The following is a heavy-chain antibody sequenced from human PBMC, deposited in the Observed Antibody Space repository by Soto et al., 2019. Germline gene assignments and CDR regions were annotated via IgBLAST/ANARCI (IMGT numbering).Heavy chain of an antibody. V-gene: IGHV3-48*02. Sequence: EVQLVESGGGLVQPGGSLRLSCAASGFTFSSYSMNWVRQAPGKGLEWVSYISSSSSTIYYADSVKGRFTISRDNAKNSLYLQMNSLRDEDTSVYYCASMGIWLQLGYYGMDVWGQGTTVTVSS. CDR2: ISSSSSTI. J-gene: IGHJ6*02. CDR3: ASMGIWLQLGYYGMDV. D-gene: IGHD1-1*01. CDR1: GFTFSSYS.